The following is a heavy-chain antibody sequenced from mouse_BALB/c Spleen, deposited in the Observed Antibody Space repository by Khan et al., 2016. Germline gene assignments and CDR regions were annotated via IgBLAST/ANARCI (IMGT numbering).Heavy chain of an antibody. Sequence: EVQLQESGPGLVKPSQSLSLTCTVTGYSITSDYAWNWIRQFPGNKLEWMGYISYSGSTNYNPSLKSRISITRDTSKNQFFLQLNSVTTEDTATYYYARRSYRYDDALDYWGQGTSVTVSS. CDR3: ARRSYRYDDALDY. CDR2: ISYSGST. J-gene: IGHJ4*01. V-gene: IGHV3-2*02. D-gene: IGHD2-14*01. CDR1: GYSITSDYA.